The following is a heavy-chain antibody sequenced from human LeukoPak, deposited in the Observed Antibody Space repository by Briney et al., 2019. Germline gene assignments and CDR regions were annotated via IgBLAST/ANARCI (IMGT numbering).Heavy chain of an antibody. D-gene: IGHD2-15*01. CDR1: GFTFGDYA. J-gene: IGHJ5*02. CDR3: TRENCSGGSCSNWFDP. CDR2: IRSKAYGGTT. V-gene: IGHV3-49*04. Sequence: HTGGSLRLPCTASGFTFGDYAMSWVRRAPGKGLEWVGFIRSKAYGGTTEYAASVKGRFTISRDDSKSIAYLQMNSLKTEDAAVYYCTRENCSGGSCSNWFDPWGQGTLVTVSS.